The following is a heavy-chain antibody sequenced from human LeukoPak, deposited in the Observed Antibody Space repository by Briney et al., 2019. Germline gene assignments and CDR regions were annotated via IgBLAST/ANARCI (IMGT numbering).Heavy chain of an antibody. J-gene: IGHJ3*02. CDR2: IDPSDSYT. Sequence: GESLKIPCKGSGYSFTNYWISWVRQMPGKGLEWMGRIDPSDSYTNYSPSFQGHVTISADKSISTAYLQWSSLKASDTAMYYCARRTCSGGSCLDAFDIWGQGTMVTVSS. D-gene: IGHD2-15*01. CDR1: GYSFTNYW. V-gene: IGHV5-10-1*01. CDR3: ARRTCSGGSCLDAFDI.